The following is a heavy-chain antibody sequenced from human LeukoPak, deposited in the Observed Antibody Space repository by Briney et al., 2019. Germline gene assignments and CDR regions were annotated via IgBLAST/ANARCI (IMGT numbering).Heavy chain of an antibody. Sequence: PGGSLRLFCAASGFTLSSYWMHWVRQGPGKGPVWVSRISPDGSDTSYADSVKGRFTISRDNAKNTLYLQMNSLRVEDTAVYYCVRGAYSGSLDYWGQGTLVTVSS. V-gene: IGHV3-74*01. CDR1: GFTLSSYW. J-gene: IGHJ4*02. D-gene: IGHD1-26*01. CDR3: VRGAYSGSLDY. CDR2: ISPDGSDT.